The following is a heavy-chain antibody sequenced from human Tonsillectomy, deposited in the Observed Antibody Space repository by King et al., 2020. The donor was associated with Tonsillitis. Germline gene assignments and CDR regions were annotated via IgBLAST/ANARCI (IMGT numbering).Heavy chain of an antibody. D-gene: IGHD6-13*01. V-gene: IGHV3-9*01. CDR3: AKGGYSSSWPFDY. CDR2: ISWNSGSI. J-gene: IGHJ4*02. Sequence: DVQLVESGGGLVQPGRSLRLSCAASGFTFDDYAMHWVRQAPGKGLEWVSGISWNSGSIGYADSVKGRFTISRDNAKNSLYLQMNSLRAEDTALYYCAKGGYSSSWPFDYWGQGTLVTVSS. CDR1: GFTFDDYA.